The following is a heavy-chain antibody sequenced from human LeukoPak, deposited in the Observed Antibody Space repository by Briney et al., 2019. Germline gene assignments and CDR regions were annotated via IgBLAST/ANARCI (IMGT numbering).Heavy chain of an antibody. CDR2: INHSGST. V-gene: IGHV4-34*01. Sequence: SETLSLTCAVYGGSFSGYYWSWIRQPPGKGLEWIGEINHSGSTNYNPSLKSRVTISVDTSKNQFSLKLTSVTAADTAVYYCARAHRLVLHYFDSWGQGTLVTVSP. J-gene: IGHJ4*02. CDR1: GGSFSGYY. D-gene: IGHD2-15*01. CDR3: ARAHRLVLHYFDS.